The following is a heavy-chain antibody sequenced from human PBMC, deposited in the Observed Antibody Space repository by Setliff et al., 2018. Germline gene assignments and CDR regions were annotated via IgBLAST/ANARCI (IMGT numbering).Heavy chain of an antibody. CDR2: ILSSGGT. Sequence: PSETLSLTCSLSGASISSGSNYWSWIRQPAGKGVEWIGHILSSGGTNYNPSLKNRVSISLDTSKNQFSLNLNSVTAADTAVYFCARDTPHDPVSSNWYRNWFDPWGQGILVTVSS. D-gene: IGHD6-13*01. CDR3: ARDTPHDPVSSNWYRNWFDP. CDR1: GASISSGSNY. J-gene: IGHJ5*02. V-gene: IGHV4-61*09.